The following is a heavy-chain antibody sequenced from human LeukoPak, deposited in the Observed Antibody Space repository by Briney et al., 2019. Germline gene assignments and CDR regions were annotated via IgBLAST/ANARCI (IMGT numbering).Heavy chain of an antibody. V-gene: IGHV4-39*01. CDR2: IYYSGST. CDR1: GCSISSSSYY. D-gene: IGHD1-7*01. Sequence: SETLSLTCTVSGCSISSSSYYWGWIRQPPGKGLEWIGSIYYSGSTYYNPSLKSRVTISVDTSKNQFSLKLSSVTAADTAVYYCARHSSWNYGGPADYWGQGTLVTVSS. J-gene: IGHJ4*02. CDR3: ARHSSWNYGGPADY.